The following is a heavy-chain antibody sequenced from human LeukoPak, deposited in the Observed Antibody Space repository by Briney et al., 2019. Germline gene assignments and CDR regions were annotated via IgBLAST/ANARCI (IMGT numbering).Heavy chain of an antibody. Sequence: GGSLRLSCAASGFTFSSYAMSWVRQAPGKGLEWVSAISGSGGSTYYADSVKGRFTISRDNSKNTLYLQMKSLRAEDTAVYYCARGEYYYDGGYWGQGTLVTVSS. D-gene: IGHD3-22*01. V-gene: IGHV3-23*01. CDR2: ISGSGGST. J-gene: IGHJ4*02. CDR1: GFTFSSYA. CDR3: ARGEYYYDGGY.